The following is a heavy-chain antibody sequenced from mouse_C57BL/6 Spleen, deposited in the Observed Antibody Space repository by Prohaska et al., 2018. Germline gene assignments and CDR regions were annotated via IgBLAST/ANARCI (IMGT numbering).Heavy chain of an antibody. J-gene: IGHJ2*01. V-gene: IGHV1-18*01. D-gene: IGHD1-1*01. CDR3: ARTSDYYGSSYIGYFDY. CDR2: INPNNGGT. Sequence: HGKSLEWIGDINPNNGGTIYNQKFKGKATLTVDKSSSTAYMELRSLTSEDTAVYYCARTSDYYGSSYIGYFDYWGQGTTLTVSS.